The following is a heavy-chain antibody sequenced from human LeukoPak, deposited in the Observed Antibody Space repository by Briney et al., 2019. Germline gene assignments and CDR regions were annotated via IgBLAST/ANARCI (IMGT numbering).Heavy chain of an antibody. V-gene: IGHV3-23*01. Sequence: PGGSLRLSCTVSGFSSFSGHWMNWVRQAPGRGLEWVSAIRASGADTKTADSVKGRFTTSRDNSKNTLYLQMNNLRADDTAVYYCVKLHLPTLYYYFFMDVWGKGTTVTVSS. J-gene: IGHJ6*03. CDR2: IRASGADT. CDR3: VKLHLPTLYYYFFMDV. CDR1: GFSSFSGHW.